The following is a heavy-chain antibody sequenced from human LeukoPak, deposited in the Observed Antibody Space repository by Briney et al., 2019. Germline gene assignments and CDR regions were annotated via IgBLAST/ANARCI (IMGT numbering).Heavy chain of an antibody. J-gene: IGHJ6*02. D-gene: IGHD2-2*01. CDR3: ARLLPYCSSTSCYYDYYYGMDV. V-gene: IGHV5-51*01. Sequence: GESLKISCKGSGYSFTSYWIGWVRQMPGKGLEWMGIIYPGDSDTRYSPSFQGQVTISADKSISTAYLQWSSLKASDTAMYYCARLLPYCSSTSCYYDYYYGMDVWGQGTMVTVSS. CDR2: IYPGDSDT. CDR1: GYSFTSYW.